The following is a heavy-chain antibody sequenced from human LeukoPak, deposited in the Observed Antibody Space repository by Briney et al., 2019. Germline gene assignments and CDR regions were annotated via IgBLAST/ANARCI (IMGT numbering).Heavy chain of an antibody. CDR2: TYYRSKWYN. CDR3: ARGGSSWMPFDY. CDR1: GDSVSSNSAA. D-gene: IGHD6-13*01. Sequence: SQTLSLTCAISGDSVSSNSAAWNWIRQSPSRGLEWLGRTYYRSKWYNDYAVSVKSRITINPDTSKNQFSLKLSSVTAADTAVYYCARGGSSWMPFDYWGQGTLVTVSS. V-gene: IGHV6-1*01. J-gene: IGHJ4*02.